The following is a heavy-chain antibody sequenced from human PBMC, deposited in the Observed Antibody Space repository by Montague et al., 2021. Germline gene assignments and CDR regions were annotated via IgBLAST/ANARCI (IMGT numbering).Heavy chain of an antibody. J-gene: IGHJ5*02. CDR3: AIDASGSYVGWFNP. CDR2: TSLSGTT. Sequence: TLSLTCSVSGGSVSTGGYSWSWIRQRPGQGLEWLGYTSLSGTTYYNPSLSRRLSISLDTSRNHLSLQLTSVTAAATAIYSCAIDASGSYVGWFNPWGQGALVTVSS. D-gene: IGHD3-10*01. CDR1: GGSVSTGGYS. V-gene: IGHV4-31*03.